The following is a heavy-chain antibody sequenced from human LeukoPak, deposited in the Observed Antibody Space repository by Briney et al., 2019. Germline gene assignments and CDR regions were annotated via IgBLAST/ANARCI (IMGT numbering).Heavy chain of an antibody. D-gene: IGHD3-16*01. CDR2: SNPSGGST. Sequence: ASVKVSCKASGYTFTIYYMHWVRQAPGPGHEGMGISNPSGGSTSYAQKFQGRVTMTRDTSTSTVYMELSSLRSEDTAVYYCARKLPLTKVGGFDYWGQGTLVTVSS. CDR1: GYTFTIYY. V-gene: IGHV1-46*01. CDR3: ARKLPLTKVGGFDY. J-gene: IGHJ4*02.